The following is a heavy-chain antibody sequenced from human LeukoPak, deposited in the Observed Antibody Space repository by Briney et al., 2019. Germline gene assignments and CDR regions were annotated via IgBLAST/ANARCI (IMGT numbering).Heavy chain of an antibody. V-gene: IGHV4-39*07. Sequence: PSETLSLTCTVSGGSISSSSYYWGWIRQPPGKGLEWIGSIYYSGSTYYNPSLKSRVTISVDTSKNQFSLKLSSVTAADTAVYYCARMGGSSSCWGQGTLVTVSS. J-gene: IGHJ4*02. CDR3: ARMGGSSSC. CDR2: IYYSGST. CDR1: GGSISSSSYY. D-gene: IGHD6-13*01.